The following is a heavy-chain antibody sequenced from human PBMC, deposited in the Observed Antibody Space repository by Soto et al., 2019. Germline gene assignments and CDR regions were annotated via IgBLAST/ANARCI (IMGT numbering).Heavy chain of an antibody. CDR1: GFTFSSYS. Sequence: EVQLVESGGGLVKPGGSLRLSCAASGFTFSSYSMNWVRQAPGEGLEWVSSISSSSSYIYYADSVKGRFTISRDNANKSLYLQKNSLRAKDTAVYYCARDHSGSYYSYSYYYYMDVWGKGTTVTVSS. V-gene: IGHV3-21*01. J-gene: IGHJ6*03. CDR2: ISSSSSYI. D-gene: IGHD3-10*01. CDR3: ARDHSGSYYSYSYYYYMDV.